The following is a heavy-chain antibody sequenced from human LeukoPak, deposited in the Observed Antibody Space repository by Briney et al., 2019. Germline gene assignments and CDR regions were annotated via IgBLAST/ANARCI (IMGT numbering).Heavy chain of an antibody. V-gene: IGHV3-21*01. Sequence: GGSLRLSCAASGFTFSSYSMNWVRQAPGKGLEWVSSISSSSSYIYYADSVKGRFTISRDNAKNSLYLQMNSLRAEDTAVYYCARGRGLLLWFGELLQNRGCSFDYWGQGTLVTVSS. J-gene: IGHJ4*02. CDR1: GFTFSSYS. CDR2: ISSSSSYI. D-gene: IGHD3-10*01. CDR3: ARGRGLLLWFGELLQNRGCSFDY.